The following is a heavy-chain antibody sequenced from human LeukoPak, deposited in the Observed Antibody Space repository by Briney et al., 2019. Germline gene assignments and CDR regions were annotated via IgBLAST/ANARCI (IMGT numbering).Heavy chain of an antibody. CDR1: GFTLSGNY. J-gene: IGHJ6*02. CDR2: IYSSGST. V-gene: IGHV3-53*01. Sequence: GRSLRLSCAASGFTLSGNYMSWVRQAPGKGLEWVSVIYSSGSTDYPDSVRGRFTISRDNSKNTLYLQMNSLRPEDTAVYYCARDKLPAPWDGMDVWGQGTTVTVSS. CDR3: ARDKLPAPWDGMDV. D-gene: IGHD2-2*01.